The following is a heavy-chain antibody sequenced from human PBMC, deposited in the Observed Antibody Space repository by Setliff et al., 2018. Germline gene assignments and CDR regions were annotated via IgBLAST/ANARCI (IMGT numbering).Heavy chain of an antibody. CDR1: GYTFTTHG. J-gene: IGHJ4*02. Sequence: ASVKVSCKASGYTFTTHGISWVRQAPGQGLEWMGWINTNSGDTRYAQKFQGRVTMTRDTSISTAYMELSSLRAEDTAVYYCAKEVPYDNGFIYLDYWGLGTLVTVSS. V-gene: IGHV1-2*02. CDR2: INTNSGDT. D-gene: IGHD3-22*01. CDR3: AKEVPYDNGFIYLDY.